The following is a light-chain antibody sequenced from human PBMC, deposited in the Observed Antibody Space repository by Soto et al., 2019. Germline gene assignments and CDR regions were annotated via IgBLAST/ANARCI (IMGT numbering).Light chain of an antibody. J-gene: IGKJ2*01. CDR2: GTS. CDR3: QQYGTLPPRYA. V-gene: IGKV3-20*01. CDR1: QRMSSNY. Sequence: LVLTQSPGTLSLSPGERATLSCRTSQRMSSNYLAWYQQKPGQAPRLLIYGTSSRATGIPDRFSGSGSGTDFTLTISRLEPEDCAVYYYQQYGTLPPRYAFGQGTKLEIK.